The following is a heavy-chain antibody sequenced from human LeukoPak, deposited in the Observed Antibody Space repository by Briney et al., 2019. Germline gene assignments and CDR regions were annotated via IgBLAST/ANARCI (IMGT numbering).Heavy chain of an antibody. D-gene: IGHD3-3*01. CDR1: GGTFSSYA. CDR3: ARGGGLGRFDDY. Sequence: ASVKVSCKASGGTFSSYAINWVRQATGQGLEWMGWMNPNSGNTGYAQKFQGRVTMTRNTSISTAYMELSSLRSEDTAVYYCARGGGLGRFDDYWGQGTLVTVSS. V-gene: IGHV1-8*02. CDR2: MNPNSGNT. J-gene: IGHJ4*02.